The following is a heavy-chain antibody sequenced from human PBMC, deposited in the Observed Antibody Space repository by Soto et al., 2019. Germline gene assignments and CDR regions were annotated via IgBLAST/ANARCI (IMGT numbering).Heavy chain of an antibody. CDR2: IYYTGSA. Sequence: SETLSLTCTVSGDFFNNFYWNWIRQPPGKGLEWVGHIYYTGSANHNPSLKSRVSLSIDTSKKQISLKLSSVTAADTAVYYCAKELYSGSYSDWGQGTLVTVSS. CDR1: GDFFNNFY. J-gene: IGHJ4*02. D-gene: IGHD1-26*01. V-gene: IGHV4-59*01. CDR3: AKELYSGSYSD.